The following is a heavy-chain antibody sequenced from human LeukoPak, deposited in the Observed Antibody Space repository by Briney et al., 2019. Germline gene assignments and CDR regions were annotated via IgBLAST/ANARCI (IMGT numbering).Heavy chain of an antibody. Sequence: GGSLRLSCAASGFTFSDYYMSWIRQAPGKGLEWVSYISSSGSTIYYADSVKGRFTISRDNAKNSLYLQMNSLRADETAVYFCARFIASPGPDAFDIWGQGTLVTVSS. CDR2: ISSSGSTI. CDR3: ARFIASPGPDAFDI. D-gene: IGHD6-13*01. V-gene: IGHV3-11*04. CDR1: GFTFSDYY. J-gene: IGHJ3*02.